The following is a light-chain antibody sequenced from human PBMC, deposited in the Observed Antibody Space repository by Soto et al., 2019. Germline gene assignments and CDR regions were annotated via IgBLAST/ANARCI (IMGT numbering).Light chain of an antibody. CDR3: SSYTSSSTPYV. CDR1: SSDVGSYNR. Sequence: QSVLTQPPSVSGSPGQSVTISCTGTSSDVGSYNRVSWYQQPPGTAPKLMIYEVSNRPSGVPDRFSGSKSGNTASLTISGLQAEDEAAYYCSSYTSSSTPYVFGTGTKVTV. J-gene: IGLJ1*01. V-gene: IGLV2-18*02. CDR2: EVS.